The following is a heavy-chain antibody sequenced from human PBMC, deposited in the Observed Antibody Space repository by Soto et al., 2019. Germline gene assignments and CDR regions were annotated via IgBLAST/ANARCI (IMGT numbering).Heavy chain of an antibody. CDR3: AKDTGLYGSGSYGELGY. D-gene: IGHD3-10*01. Sequence: EVQLVESGGGLVQPGRSLRLSCAASGFTFDDYAMHWVRQAPGKGLEWVSGISWNSGSIGYADSVKGRFTISRDNAKNSLYLQMNSLRAEDTALYYCAKDTGLYGSGSYGELGYWGQGTLVTVSS. CDR2: ISWNSGSI. CDR1: GFTFDDYA. V-gene: IGHV3-9*01. J-gene: IGHJ4*02.